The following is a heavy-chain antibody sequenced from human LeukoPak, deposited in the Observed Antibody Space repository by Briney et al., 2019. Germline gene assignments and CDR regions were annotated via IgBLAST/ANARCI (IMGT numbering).Heavy chain of an antibody. J-gene: IGHJ5*02. V-gene: IGHV4-39*07. Sequence: PSETLSLTCTVSGGSISSSSYYWGWIRQPPGKGLEWIGSIYYSGSTNYNPSLKSRVTISVDTSKNQFSLKLSSVTAADTAVYYCAGNYYDSSGYYLWGQGTLVTVSS. CDR3: AGNYYDSSGYYL. D-gene: IGHD3-22*01. CDR2: IYYSGST. CDR1: GGSISSSSYY.